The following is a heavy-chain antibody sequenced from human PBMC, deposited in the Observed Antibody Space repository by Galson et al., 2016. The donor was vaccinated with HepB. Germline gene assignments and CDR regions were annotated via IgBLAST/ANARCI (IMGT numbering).Heavy chain of an antibody. CDR2: IKQDGSEK. CDR3: ARDGRYFDWLLSPIFDS. D-gene: IGHD3-9*01. Sequence: SLRLSCAASGFTFNSYWMNWVRQAPGKGLEWVANIKQDGSEKYYLDSVRGRFTISRDNAKNSLYITMNSLRAEDTAVYYCARDGRYFDWLLSPIFDSWGQGTLGAVSS. V-gene: IGHV3-7*03. J-gene: IGHJ4*02. CDR1: GFTFNSYW.